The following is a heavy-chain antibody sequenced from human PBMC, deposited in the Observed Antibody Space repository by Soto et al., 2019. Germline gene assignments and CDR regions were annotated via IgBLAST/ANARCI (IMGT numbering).Heavy chain of an antibody. V-gene: IGHV3-53*02. J-gene: IGHJ4*02. CDR1: GFSVSRNY. CDR2: VYSGGAT. CDR3: ARVPGRL. Sequence: QLVETGGGLIQPGTSLTLSCAASGFSVSRNYMTWVRQAPGKGLEWVSFVYSGGATFYADSVKCRFILSRDDTQNTMYLQMNNLRAEDTAVYYCARVPGRLWGRGTLVTVAP.